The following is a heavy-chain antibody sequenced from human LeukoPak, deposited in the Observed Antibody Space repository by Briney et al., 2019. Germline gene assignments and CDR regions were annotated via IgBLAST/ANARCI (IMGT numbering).Heavy chain of an antibody. CDR3: ARVDSGTYYMPFDY. V-gene: IGHV4-4*02. CDR1: GGSISSSNW. Sequence: SETLSLTCAVSGGSISSSNWWSWVRQPPGKGLEWIGYIYHSGSTNYNPPLKGRATISVDTSKNQISLRLSSVTAADTAVYYCARVDSGTYYMPFDYWGQGSLVTVSS. J-gene: IGHJ4*02. CDR2: IYHSGST. D-gene: IGHD1-26*01.